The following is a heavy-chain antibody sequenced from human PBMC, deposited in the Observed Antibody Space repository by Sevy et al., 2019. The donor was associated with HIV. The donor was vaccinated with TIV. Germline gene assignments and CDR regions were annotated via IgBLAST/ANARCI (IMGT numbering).Heavy chain of an antibody. CDR3: AKLRGSFDY. CDR1: GFTFSSYS. CDR2: ISGSGGST. J-gene: IGHJ4*02. Sequence: GGSLRLSCAASGFTFSSYSMSWVRQAPGKGLEWVSAISGSGGSTYYADSVKGRFTNSRDNPKNTLYLQMNSQRAEDTAVYYCAKLRGSFDYWGQGTLVTVSS. V-gene: IGHV3-23*01. D-gene: IGHD1-26*01.